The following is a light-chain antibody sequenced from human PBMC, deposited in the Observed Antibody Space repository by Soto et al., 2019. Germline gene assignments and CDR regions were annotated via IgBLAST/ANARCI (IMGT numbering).Light chain of an antibody. V-gene: IGLV2-14*01. Sequence: QSVLTQPASVSGSPGQSITISCTETSSDVGGYNYVSWYQQYPGRVPKLLIYKVSDRPSGISNRFSGSKSGNTASLTISGLQAEDEADYSCTSPTPGSLYVFGSGTKLTVL. CDR1: SSDVGGYNY. CDR3: TSPTPGSLYV. J-gene: IGLJ1*01. CDR2: KVS.